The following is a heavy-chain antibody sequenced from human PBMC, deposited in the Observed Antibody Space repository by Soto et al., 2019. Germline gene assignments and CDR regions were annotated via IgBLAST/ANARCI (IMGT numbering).Heavy chain of an antibody. CDR2: IYNSGST. D-gene: IGHD3-10*01. Sequence: SETLSLTCTVSGGSISNYYWSWIRQPPGKGLEWIGYIYNSGSTNYNPSLKSRVIISVDTSKNQFSLKLSSVTAAETAVYYCARDSMVRRVIDYWGQGTLVTVSS. CDR3: ARDSMVRRVIDY. V-gene: IGHV4-59*01. CDR1: GGSISNYY. J-gene: IGHJ4*02.